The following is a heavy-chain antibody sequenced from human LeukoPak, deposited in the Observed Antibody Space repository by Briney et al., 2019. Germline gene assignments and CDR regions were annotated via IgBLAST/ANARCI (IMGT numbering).Heavy chain of an antibody. CDR3: ARGSDYYYYYYMDV. J-gene: IGHJ6*03. CDR1: GFTFSNYY. Sequence: KPGGSLRLSCAASGFTFSNYYMGWIRQAPGKGLEWVSSISRRSRHIYYADSVKGRFTISRDNAKNSLYLQMNSLRAEDTAVYYCARGSDYYYYYYMDVWGKGTTVTVSS. V-gene: IGHV3-11*06. CDR2: ISRRSRHI.